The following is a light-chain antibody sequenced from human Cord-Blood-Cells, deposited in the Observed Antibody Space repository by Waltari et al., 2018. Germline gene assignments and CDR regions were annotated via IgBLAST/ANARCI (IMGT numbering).Light chain of an antibody. CDR3: QQSYSTPLT. CDR1: QSISSY. Sequence: DIQMTQSPSSLSASGCDRVTSTCRASQSISSYLNWYQQKPGKAPKHLIYAASSLQSGVPSRFSGSGSGTEFTLTISSLQPEDFATYHCQQSYSTPLTVGGGTKVEIK. J-gene: IGKJ4*01. CDR2: AAS. V-gene: IGKV1-39*01.